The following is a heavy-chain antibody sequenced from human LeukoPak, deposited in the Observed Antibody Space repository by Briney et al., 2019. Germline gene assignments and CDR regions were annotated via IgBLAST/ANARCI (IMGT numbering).Heavy chain of an antibody. D-gene: IGHD3-22*01. Sequence: GRSLRLSCAASEFTLSGYNVHWVRQAPGQGLEWVAVISSDGHHKYYTDSVKGRFSISRDISKNTLYLQMSSLRAEDTAVYYCARDPEPYYFDSSGPLFDHWGQGTLVTVSS. J-gene: IGHJ4*02. CDR3: ARDPEPYYFDSSGPLFDH. CDR2: ISSDGHHK. CDR1: EFTLSGYN. V-gene: IGHV3-30*04.